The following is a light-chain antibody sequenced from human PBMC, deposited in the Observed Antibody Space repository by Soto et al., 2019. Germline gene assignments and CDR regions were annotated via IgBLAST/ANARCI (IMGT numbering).Light chain of an antibody. V-gene: IGKV3-20*01. Sequence: IVLTQSPGTLSLSPGERAILSCRASQSVSSSYLAWYKQKPGQAPRLLIYGAYSRATDIPDRFSGSGSGTDFMLTISRLEPEDFAVYYCQQYGSSPRTFGQGTKVEIK. CDR3: QQYGSSPRT. CDR2: GAY. J-gene: IGKJ1*01. CDR1: QSVSSSY.